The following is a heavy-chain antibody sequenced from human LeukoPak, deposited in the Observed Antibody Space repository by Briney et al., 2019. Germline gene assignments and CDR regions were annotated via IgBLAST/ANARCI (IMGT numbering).Heavy chain of an antibody. CDR1: GGTFSNYA. CDR2: IIPIFGSS. V-gene: IGHV1-69*05. CDR3: ARSPRLPDNYYFYYYMEV. Sequence: ASVKVSCKASGGTFSNYAINWVRQAPGQGLEWMGGIIPIFGSSHYAQRFQGRVTITTDESTSTAYIELSSLRSEDTAVYYCARSPRLPDNYYFYYYMEVWGQGTTVTVS. J-gene: IGHJ6*03. D-gene: IGHD4-11*01.